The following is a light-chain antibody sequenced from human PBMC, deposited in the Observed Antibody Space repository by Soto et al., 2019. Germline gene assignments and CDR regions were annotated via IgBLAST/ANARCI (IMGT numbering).Light chain of an antibody. J-gene: IGLJ2*01. CDR2: EVN. V-gene: IGLV2-14*01. CDR1: GITY. CDR3: NSYTDNTTPV. Sequence: SALTQPASVSGSPGQSITIPCTGAGITYVSWYQQHPGKAPKLIIFEVNSRPSGVSDRFSGSKSGNTAYLTISGLQAEDEADYHCNSYTDNTTPVFGGGTKLTVL.